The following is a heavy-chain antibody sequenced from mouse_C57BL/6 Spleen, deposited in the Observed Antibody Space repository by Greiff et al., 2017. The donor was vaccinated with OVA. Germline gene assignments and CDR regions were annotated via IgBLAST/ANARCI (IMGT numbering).Heavy chain of an antibody. V-gene: IGHV5-6*01. CDR3: ARKDYYGSSLSYYFDY. D-gene: IGHD1-1*01. J-gene: IGHJ2*01. Sequence: EVMLVESGGDLVKPGGSLKLSCAASGFTFSSYGMSWVRQTPDKRLEWVATISSGGSYTSYPDTVKGRFTISRDNAKNTLYLQMSSLKSEDTAMYYCARKDYYGSSLSYYFDYWGQGTTLTVSS. CDR2: ISSGGSYT. CDR1: GFTFSSYG.